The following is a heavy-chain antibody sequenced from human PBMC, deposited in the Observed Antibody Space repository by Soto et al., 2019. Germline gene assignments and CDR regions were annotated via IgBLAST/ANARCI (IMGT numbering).Heavy chain of an antibody. J-gene: IGHJ4*02. CDR2: IWYDGSNK. CDR1: GFTFSSYG. CDR3: ARSSGYDLYYFDY. Sequence: QVQLVESGGGVVQPGRSLRLSCAASGFTFSSYGMHWVRQAPGKGLEWVAVIWYDGSNKYYADSVKGRFTISRDNSKNTLYLQMNSRRAEDMSVYYWARSSGYDLYYFDYWGQGTLVTVSS. V-gene: IGHV3-33*01. D-gene: IGHD5-12*01.